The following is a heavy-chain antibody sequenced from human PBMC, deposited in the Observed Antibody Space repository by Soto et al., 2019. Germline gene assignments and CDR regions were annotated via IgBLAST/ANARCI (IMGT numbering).Heavy chain of an antibody. CDR1: GFTYIVYS. D-gene: IGHD3-3*01. Sequence: PGGYLGISFAASGFTYIVYSMTWVLQATGKGLEWVSYISSSSSTIYYADSVKGRFTISRDNAKNSLYLQMNSLRAEDTAVYYCARVDITIFGVVISIDYWGQGTLVTVSS. J-gene: IGHJ4*02. CDR3: ARVDITIFGVVISIDY. CDR2: ISSSSSTI. V-gene: IGHV3-48*01.